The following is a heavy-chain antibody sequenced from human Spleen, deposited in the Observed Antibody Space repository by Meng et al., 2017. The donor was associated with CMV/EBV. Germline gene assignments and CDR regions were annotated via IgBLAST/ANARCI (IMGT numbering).Heavy chain of an antibody. J-gene: IGHJ4*02. CDR2: IIPIFGTA. Sequence: SVKVSCKASGGTFSSYAISWVRQAPGQGLEWMGGIIPIFGTANYAQKFQGRVTITTDESTSTAYMELSSLRSEDTAVYYCARDNRHLPGGGLDYWGQGTLVTVS. CDR3: ARDNRHLPGGGLDY. CDR1: GGTFSSYA. D-gene: IGHD1-14*01. V-gene: IGHV1-69*05.